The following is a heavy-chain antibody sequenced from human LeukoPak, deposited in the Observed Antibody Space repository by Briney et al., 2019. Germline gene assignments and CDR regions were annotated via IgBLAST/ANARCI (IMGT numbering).Heavy chain of an antibody. V-gene: IGHV1-3*01. CDR3: ARDWVKTYYYGSGSQPLDY. Sequence: ASVKVSCKASGYTFTSYAMHWVRQAPGQRLEWMGWINAGNGNTKYSRKFRGRVTITRDTSASTAYMELSSLRSEDTAVYYCARDWVKTYYYGSGSQPLDYWGQGTLVTVSS. J-gene: IGHJ4*02. D-gene: IGHD3-10*01. CDR2: INAGNGNT. CDR1: GYTFTSYA.